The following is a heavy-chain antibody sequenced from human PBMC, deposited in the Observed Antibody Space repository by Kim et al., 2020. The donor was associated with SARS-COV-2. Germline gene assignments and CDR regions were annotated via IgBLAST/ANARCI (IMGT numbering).Heavy chain of an antibody. J-gene: IGHJ5*02. D-gene: IGHD5-12*01. Sequence: GGSLRLSCAASGFTFSSYAMHWVRQAPGKGLEWVAVISYDGSNKYYADSVKGRFTISRDNSKNTLYLQMNSLRAEDTAVYYCAREKGGLPNWFDPWGQGTLVTVSS. V-gene: IGHV3-30-3*01. CDR1: GFTFSSYA. CDR2: ISYDGSNK. CDR3: AREKGGLPNWFDP.